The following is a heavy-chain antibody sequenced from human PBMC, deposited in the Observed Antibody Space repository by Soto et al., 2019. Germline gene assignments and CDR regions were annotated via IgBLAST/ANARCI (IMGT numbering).Heavy chain of an antibody. D-gene: IGHD3-16*01. CDR1: GGTFSSYT. V-gene: IGHV1-69*02. CDR3: ARYALGSNSLDY. J-gene: IGHJ4*02. CDR2: IIPILGIA. Sequence: QVQLVQSGAEVKKPGSSVKVSCKASGGTFSSYTISWVRQAPGQGLEWMGRIIPILGIANYAQKFQGRVTITADKSTSTAYMELSSLSSEDTAVYYCARYALGSNSLDYWGQGTLVTVSS.